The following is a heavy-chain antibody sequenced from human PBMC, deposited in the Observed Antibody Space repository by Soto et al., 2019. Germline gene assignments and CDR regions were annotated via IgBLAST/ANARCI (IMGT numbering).Heavy chain of an antibody. J-gene: IGHJ5*02. CDR1: GVTFSSDA. Sequence: EAQLLESGGGLAHQGGSLTLSCAASGVTFSSDAMTWVRQAPGKGLEWLSTISNSGGTTHYADSVTGRFTVSRDNFKSTLYLLMNSLRAEDTAVYYCANLRRGTTGTEGFDAWGQGTLVTVSS. CDR2: ISNSGGTT. D-gene: IGHD1-7*01. V-gene: IGHV3-23*01. CDR3: ANLRRGTTGTEGFDA.